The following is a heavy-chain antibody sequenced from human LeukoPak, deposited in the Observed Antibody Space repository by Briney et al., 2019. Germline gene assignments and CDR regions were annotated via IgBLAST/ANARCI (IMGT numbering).Heavy chain of an antibody. V-gene: IGHV4-59*01. J-gene: IGHJ5*02. Sequence: AETLSLTCTVSGGSISSYYWSWIRQPPGKGLEWSGYIYYSGSTNYNPSLKSRVTISVDTSKNRFSLKLSSVTAADTAVYYCARALYYYDSSGHPWFDPWGQGTLVTVSS. CDR1: GGSISSYY. CDR3: ARALYYYDSSGHPWFDP. D-gene: IGHD3-22*01. CDR2: IYYSGST.